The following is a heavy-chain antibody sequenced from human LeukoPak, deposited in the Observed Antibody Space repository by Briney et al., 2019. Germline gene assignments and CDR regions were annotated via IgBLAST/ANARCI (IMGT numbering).Heavy chain of an antibody. D-gene: IGHD4-23*01. Sequence: PGVSLTLFCGASVFPFDVYNVLCLRRARGEALEGVSLNNWDGGSTYYGDSVKGRFTISRDNSKNSLYLQMNSLRTEDTAFYYCAKDLSMDYGGHSGGFDYWGQGTLVTVSS. CDR2: NNWDGGST. V-gene: IGHV3-43*01. CDR1: VFPFDVYN. CDR3: AKDLSMDYGGHSGGFDY. J-gene: IGHJ4*02.